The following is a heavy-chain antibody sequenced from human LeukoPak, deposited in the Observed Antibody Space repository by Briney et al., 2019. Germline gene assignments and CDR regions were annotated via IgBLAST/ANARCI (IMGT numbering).Heavy chain of an antibody. CDR1: GFTFSSYW. Sequence: GGSLRLSCAASGFTFSSYWVSWVRQAPGKGLEWVANIKQDGSEKYYVDSVKGRFTISRGNAKNSLYLQMNSLRAEDTAVYYCARDGLSIPYYYDSSGYSPFDYWGQGTLVTVSS. V-gene: IGHV3-7*01. D-gene: IGHD3-22*01. CDR2: IKQDGSEK. J-gene: IGHJ4*02. CDR3: ARDGLSIPYYYDSSGYSPFDY.